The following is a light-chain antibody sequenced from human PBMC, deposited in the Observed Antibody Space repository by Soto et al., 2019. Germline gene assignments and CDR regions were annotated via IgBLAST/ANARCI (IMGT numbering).Light chain of an antibody. V-gene: IGKV1-39*01. CDR3: QQSHTGLSMT. CDR1: ENSNRH. Sequence: DIQMTQSPSSLSASVGDSVTITCRASENSNRHLNWYQQQPGKAPKLLIYGASSLQNGVPSRFRGGGSVTDFTLIIINLQPDDVATSYCQQSHTGLSMTFGQGTRLELK. J-gene: IGKJ5*01. CDR2: GAS.